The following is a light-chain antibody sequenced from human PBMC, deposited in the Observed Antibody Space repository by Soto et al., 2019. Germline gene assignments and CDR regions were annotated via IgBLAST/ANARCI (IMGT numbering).Light chain of an antibody. CDR1: QSVSSN. Sequence: EIVMTQSPATLSVSPGERATLSCRASQSVSSNLAWYQQKPGQAPRLLIYDASTRATGIPARFSGSGSGTEFTRTISSLQSEDFAVYYCQQCNNWPLTFGGGTKVEIQ. J-gene: IGKJ4*01. CDR2: DAS. CDR3: QQCNNWPLT. V-gene: IGKV3-15*01.